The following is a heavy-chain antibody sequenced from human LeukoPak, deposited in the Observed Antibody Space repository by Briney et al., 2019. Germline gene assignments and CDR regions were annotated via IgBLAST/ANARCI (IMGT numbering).Heavy chain of an antibody. J-gene: IGHJ3*01. CDR1: GGSISSGSYY. D-gene: IGHD2-2*01. CDR2: INYSGTT. Sequence: PSETLSLTCTVSGGSISSGSYYWSWIRQPAGKGLEWIGSINYSGTTYYNPSLKSRVTISVDTSKNQFSLKLSSVTAADTAVYYCARLPIVVVPSTSFDVWGQGTMVTVSS. CDR3: ARLPIVVVPSTSFDV. V-gene: IGHV4-39*01.